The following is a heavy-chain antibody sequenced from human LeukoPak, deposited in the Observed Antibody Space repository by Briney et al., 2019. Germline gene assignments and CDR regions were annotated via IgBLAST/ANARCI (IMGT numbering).Heavy chain of an antibody. D-gene: IGHD4/OR15-4a*01. CDR3: ARRAGAYSHPYDY. J-gene: IGHJ4*02. CDR1: GFTVSSDS. V-gene: IGHV3-53*01. CDR2: IYSGGST. Sequence: GGSLRLSCTVSGFTVSSDSMSWVRQAPGKGLERVSFIYSGGSTHYSDSVKGRFTISRDNSKNTLYLQMNSLRAEDTAVYYCARRAGAYSHPYDYWGQGTLVTVSS.